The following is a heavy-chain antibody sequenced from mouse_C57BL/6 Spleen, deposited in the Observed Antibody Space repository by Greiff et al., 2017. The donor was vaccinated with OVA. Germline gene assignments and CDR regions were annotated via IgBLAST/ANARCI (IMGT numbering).Heavy chain of an antibody. CDR2: ISYDGSN. V-gene: IGHV3-6*01. J-gene: IGHJ1*03. CDR1: GYSITSGYY. Sequence: VQLKESGPGLVKPSQSLSLTCSVTGYSITSGYYWNWIRQFPGNKLEWMGYISYDGSNNYNPSLKNRISITRDTSKNQFFLKLNSVTTEDTATYYCAKGGNFDVWGTGTTVTVSS. CDR3: AKGGNFDV.